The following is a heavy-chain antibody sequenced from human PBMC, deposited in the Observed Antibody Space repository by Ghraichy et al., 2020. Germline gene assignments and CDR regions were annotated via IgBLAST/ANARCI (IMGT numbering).Heavy chain of an antibody. Sequence: GGSLRLSEAASGYICTPHTRIWFVRAPGNGLKWVLSISDSGGSTYYADSVKGRFSISRDNSKNTLYLQMNSLRAEDTAVYYCAKDGRLSDVWGQGTTFTDCS. CDR3: AKDGRLSDV. V-gene: IGHV3-23*01. D-gene: IGHD6-25*01. CDR1: GYICTPHT. J-gene: IGHJ6*02. CDR2: ISDSGGST.